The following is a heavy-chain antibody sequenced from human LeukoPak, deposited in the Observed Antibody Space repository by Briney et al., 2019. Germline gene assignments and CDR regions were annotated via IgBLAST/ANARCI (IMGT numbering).Heavy chain of an antibody. CDR3: ASGRQLGY. CDR2: IKEDGSEK. J-gene: IGHJ4*02. V-gene: IGHV3-7*01. Sequence: PGGSLRLSCTASGFSVRSYWMTWVRQAPGKGLEWVANIKEDGSEKYYVDSVKGRFTISRDNARNSLYLQMNSLRAEDTAVYYCASGRQLGYWGQGTLVTVSS. D-gene: IGHD6-13*01. CDR1: GFSVRSYW.